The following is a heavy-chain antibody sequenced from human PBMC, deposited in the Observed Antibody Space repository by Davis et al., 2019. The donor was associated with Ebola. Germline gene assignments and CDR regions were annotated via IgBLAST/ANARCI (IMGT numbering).Heavy chain of an antibody. CDR2: INHSGST. J-gene: IGHJ4*02. Sequence: SETLSLTCAVYGGSFSGYYWSWIRQPPGKGLEWNGEINHSGSTNYNPSLKSRVPISVDTSKNQFSLKLSSVTAADTAVYYCARGRVRRFDYWGQGTLVTVSS. CDR3: ARGRVRRFDY. V-gene: IGHV4-34*01. CDR1: GGSFSGYY.